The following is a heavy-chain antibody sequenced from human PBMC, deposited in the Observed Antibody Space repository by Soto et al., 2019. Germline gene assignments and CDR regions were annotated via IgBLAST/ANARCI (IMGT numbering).Heavy chain of an antibody. V-gene: IGHV1-46*01. D-gene: IGHD5-12*01. CDR1: ADTFTSYY. CDR3: ARRRDGYTGVWFDP. CDR2: INPNGGST. Sequence: GASVKVSCKAPADTFTSYYIHWVRQAPGHGLEWMGIINPNGGSTRFAQTFQGRITMTTDTSTSTVYMELRSLRSEDTAVYYCARRRDGYTGVWFDPWGQGTLVTVSA. J-gene: IGHJ5*02.